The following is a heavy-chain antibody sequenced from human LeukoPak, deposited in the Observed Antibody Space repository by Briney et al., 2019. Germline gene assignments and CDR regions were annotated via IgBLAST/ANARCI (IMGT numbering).Heavy chain of an antibody. Sequence: GGSLRLSCAASGFTLSSYSMNWVRQAPGKGLEWVSYISSSSSIIYYADSVKGRFTISRDNAKNSLFLQMNSLRDEDTAVYYCASYGSGSYYKDYWGQGTLVTVSS. D-gene: IGHD3-10*01. V-gene: IGHV3-48*02. CDR3: ASYGSGSYYKDY. CDR2: ISSSSSII. J-gene: IGHJ4*02. CDR1: GFTLSSYS.